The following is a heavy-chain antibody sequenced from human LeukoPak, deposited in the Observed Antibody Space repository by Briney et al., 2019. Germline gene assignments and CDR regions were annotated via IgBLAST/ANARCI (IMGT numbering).Heavy chain of an antibody. D-gene: IGHD5-18*01. J-gene: IGHJ4*02. CDR1: GYSIGTGYY. CDR3: ARDSRGYFYAQIDY. V-gene: IGHV4-38-2*01. CDR2: MSQTGDR. Sequence: SETLSLTCDVSGYSIGTGYYWGWIRQPPGKGLEWIGSMSQTGDRYYNPSLKDRVTISVGTSKNQFSLNLRSVTAADTAVYYCARDSRGYFYAQIDYWGQGTLVTVSS.